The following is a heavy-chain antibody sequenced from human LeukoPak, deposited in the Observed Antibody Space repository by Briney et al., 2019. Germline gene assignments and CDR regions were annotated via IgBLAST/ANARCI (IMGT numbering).Heavy chain of an antibody. D-gene: IGHD6-13*01. J-gene: IGHJ4*02. CDR1: GGSFSGYY. V-gene: IGHV4-34*01. CDR3: ARRSGGSSSWYPLQYYFDY. CDR2: ITHSGNS. Sequence: SETLSLTCAVYGGSFSGYYWSWIRQSPGKGLEWIGEITHSGNSDYNPSLKSRVTISVDTSKNQFSLKLSSVTAADTAVYYCARRSGGSSSWYPLQYYFDYWGQGTLVTVSS.